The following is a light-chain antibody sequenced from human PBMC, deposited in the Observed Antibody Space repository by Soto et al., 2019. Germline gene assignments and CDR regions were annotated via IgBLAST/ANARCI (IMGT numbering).Light chain of an antibody. CDR2: GAS. J-gene: IGKJ1*01. CDR3: QHYNNWPPWT. CDR1: QSVSSN. V-gene: IGKV3-15*01. Sequence: EIVMTQSPATLSVSPGERATLSCRASQSVSSNLAWYQQKPGQAPRLLIYGASTRATGIPARFSGSGSGTEFTLTISSLQSEDFANYYCQHYNNWPPWTFGQGNKVEIK.